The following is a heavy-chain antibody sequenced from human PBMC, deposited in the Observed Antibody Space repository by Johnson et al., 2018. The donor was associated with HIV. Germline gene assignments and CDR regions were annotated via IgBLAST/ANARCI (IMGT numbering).Heavy chain of an antibody. J-gene: IGHJ3*02. D-gene: IGHD3-22*01. CDR1: GFTFSSYW. V-gene: IGHV3-74*02. Sequence: VQLVESGGGLIQPGGSLRLSCAASGFTFSSYWMHWVRQVAGKGLVWVARINSDGSRTNYADSVKGRFTISRDNAKNTLYLQMNSLRAEDTAVYYCARGSYYDSSGDAFDIWGQGTMVTVSS. CDR3: ARGSYYDSSGDAFDI. CDR2: INSDGSRT.